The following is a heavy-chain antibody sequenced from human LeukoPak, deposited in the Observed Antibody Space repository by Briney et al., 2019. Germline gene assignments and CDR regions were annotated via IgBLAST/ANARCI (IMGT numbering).Heavy chain of an antibody. CDR3: AKEVGAALDY. V-gene: IGHV3-30*18. Sequence: GGSLRLSCAASGFTFSSYGMHWVRQAPGKGLEWVAVISYDGSNKYYADSVKGRFTISRDNSKNTLYLQMSSLRAEDTAVYYCAKEVGAALDYWGQGTLVTVSS. D-gene: IGHD1-26*01. CDR2: ISYDGSNK. CDR1: GFTFSSYG. J-gene: IGHJ4*02.